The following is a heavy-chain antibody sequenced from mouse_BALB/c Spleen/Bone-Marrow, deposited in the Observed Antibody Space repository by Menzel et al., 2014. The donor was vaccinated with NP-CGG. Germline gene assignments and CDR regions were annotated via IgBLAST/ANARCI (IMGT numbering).Heavy chain of an antibody. V-gene: IGHV1S127*01. D-gene: IGHD4-1*01. CDR2: LDPSDSYT. CDR1: GYTFTSYW. Sequence: VKLMESGAELVKPGAPVKMSCKASGYTFTSYWMHRVKQRPGQGLEWIGVLDPSDSYTTYNQKFKGKATLTVDTSSNTAYMQLSSLTSEDSAVYYCTRGANPYYYTMDYWGQGTSVTVSS. J-gene: IGHJ4*01. CDR3: TRGANPYYYTMDY.